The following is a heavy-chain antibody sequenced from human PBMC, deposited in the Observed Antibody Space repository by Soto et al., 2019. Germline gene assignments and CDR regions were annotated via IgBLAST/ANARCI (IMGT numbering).Heavy chain of an antibody. J-gene: IGHJ6*02. CDR1: GFPFGDYA. CDR2: IRSKAYGGTT. V-gene: IGHV3-49*03. Sequence: PGGSLSLSCAASGFPFGDYAMSWFRPAPGEGLEWVGFIRSKAYGGTTEYAASVKGRFTISRDDSKSIAYLQMNSLKTEDTAVYYCTREDYPYYYYGMDVWGQGTTVTVSS. CDR3: TREDYPYYYYGMDV. D-gene: IGHD3-10*01.